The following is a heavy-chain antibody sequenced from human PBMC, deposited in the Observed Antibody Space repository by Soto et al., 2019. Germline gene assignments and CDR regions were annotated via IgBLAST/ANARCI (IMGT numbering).Heavy chain of an antibody. D-gene: IGHD6-6*01. CDR3: ARGGVAARQNYYYYYGKDV. Sequence: PSETLSLTCAVYGGSFSGYYWSWIRQPPGKGLEWIGEINHSGSTNYNPSLKSRVTISVDTSKNQFSLKLSSVTAADTAVYYCARGGVAARQNYYYYYGKDVWGQRTTGTVS. CDR1: GGSFSGYY. J-gene: IGHJ6*02. V-gene: IGHV4-34*01. CDR2: INHSGST.